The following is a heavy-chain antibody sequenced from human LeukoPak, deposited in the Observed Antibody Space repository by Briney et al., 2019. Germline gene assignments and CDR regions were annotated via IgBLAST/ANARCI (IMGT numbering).Heavy chain of an antibody. CDR2: IYYSGST. Sequence: SGTLSLTCTVSGGSISSGGYYWSWIRQHPGKGLEWIGYIYYSGSTYYNPSLKSRVTISVDTSKNQFSLKLSSVTAADTAVYYCARIVVVTATSVYFDYWGQGTLVTVSS. D-gene: IGHD2-21*02. CDR3: ARIVVVTATSVYFDY. CDR1: GGSISSGGYY. V-gene: IGHV4-31*03. J-gene: IGHJ4*02.